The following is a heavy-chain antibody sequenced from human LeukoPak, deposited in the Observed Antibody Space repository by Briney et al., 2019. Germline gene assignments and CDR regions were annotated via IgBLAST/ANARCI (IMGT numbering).Heavy chain of an antibody. CDR3: ARVRVGALDY. J-gene: IGHJ4*02. CDR1: GGSFSGYY. Sequence: SETLSLTCAVYGGSFSGYYWSWIRQPPGKGLEWIGEVNHSGSTNYNPSLKSRITILVDTSRNQLSLRVNSVTAADTALYYCARVRVGALDYWGQGTLVTVSS. D-gene: IGHD1-26*01. CDR2: VNHSGST. V-gene: IGHV4-34*01.